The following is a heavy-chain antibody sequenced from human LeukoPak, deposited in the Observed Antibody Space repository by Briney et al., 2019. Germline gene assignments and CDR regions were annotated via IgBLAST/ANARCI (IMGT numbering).Heavy chain of an antibody. CDR1: GGSISSSNW. D-gene: IGHD5-24*01. CDR3: ARMGYYYYYYYMDV. V-gene: IGHV4-4*02. CDR2: IYHSGST. J-gene: IGHJ6*03. Sequence: SETLSLTCAVSGGSISSSNWWSWVRQPPGKGLEWIGEIYHSGSTNYNPSLKSRVTISVDKSKNQFSLKLSSVTAADTAVYYCARMGYYYYYYYMDVWGKGTTVTISS.